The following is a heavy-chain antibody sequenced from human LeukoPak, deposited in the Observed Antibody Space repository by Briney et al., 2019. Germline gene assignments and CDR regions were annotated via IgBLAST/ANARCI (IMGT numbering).Heavy chain of an antibody. CDR3: ARGRSGYGGDSGVASFDY. CDR2: IYNTGST. CDR1: GYSISGGYY. Sequence: SETLSLTRAVSGYSISGGYYWGWIRPPPGEGLERFGSIYNTGSTYSNTSLKSRVTLSVDTSKNQFSLKLTSVTAADTAVYYCARGRSGYGGDSGVASFDYWGQGTLVTVSS. V-gene: IGHV4-38-2*01. J-gene: IGHJ4*02. D-gene: IGHD4-23*01.